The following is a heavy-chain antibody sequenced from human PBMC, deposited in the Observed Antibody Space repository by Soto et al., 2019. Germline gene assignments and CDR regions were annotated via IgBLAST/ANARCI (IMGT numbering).Heavy chain of an antibody. Sequence: QVQLVQSGAEVKKPGASVKVSCKASGYTFTSYGISWVRQAPGQALEWMGWISAYNGNTNYAQKLQGRVTMTTDTSTSTAYMELRSLRSDDTAVYYCARSRGYYDFWSGASDAFDIWGQGTMVTVSS. CDR1: GYTFTSYG. CDR3: ARSRGYYDFWSGASDAFDI. V-gene: IGHV1-18*01. CDR2: ISAYNGNT. J-gene: IGHJ3*02. D-gene: IGHD3-3*01.